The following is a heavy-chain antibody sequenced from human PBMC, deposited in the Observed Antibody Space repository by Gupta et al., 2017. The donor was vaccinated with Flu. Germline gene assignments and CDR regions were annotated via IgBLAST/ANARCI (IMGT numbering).Heavy chain of an antibody. V-gene: IGHV3-7*01. J-gene: IGHJ6*02. D-gene: IGHD3-3*01. CDR3: ARYFSSFALDV. CDR1: SSDW. CDR2: TIQDGSEK. Sequence: SSDWMAWVRQPPGKGLEWVAHTIQDGSEKYYGDSVKGRFTISRDTANHSLYLQMSSLRAEDAGVYYCARYFSSFALDVWGQGTTVTVSS.